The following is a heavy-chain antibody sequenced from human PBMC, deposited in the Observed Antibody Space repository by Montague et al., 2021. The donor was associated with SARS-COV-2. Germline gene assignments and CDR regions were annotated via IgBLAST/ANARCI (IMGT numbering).Heavy chain of an antibody. CDR3: ARPASGIGNAFDV. D-gene: IGHD3-10*01. CDR2: IYYSGST. J-gene: IGHJ3*01. Sequence: SETLSLTCTVSGGSIRSSSYYWGWIRQPPGKGLEWIGNIYYSGSTYYNPSLKSRVTISVDTSKDQFSLNLNSVTVADTAIYFCARPASGIGNAFDVWGQGKMVNVSS. V-gene: IGHV4-39*01. CDR1: GGSIRSSSYY.